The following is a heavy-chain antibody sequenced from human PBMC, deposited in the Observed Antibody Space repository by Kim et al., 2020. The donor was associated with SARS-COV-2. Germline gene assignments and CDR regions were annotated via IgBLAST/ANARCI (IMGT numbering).Heavy chain of an antibody. CDR3: ARVPPSMIVVVLFDY. J-gene: IGHJ4*02. Sequence: QKVQGRVTMTRDTSISTAYMELSRLRSDDTAVYYCARVPPSMIVVVLFDYWGQGTLVTVSS. D-gene: IGHD3-22*01. V-gene: IGHV1-2*02.